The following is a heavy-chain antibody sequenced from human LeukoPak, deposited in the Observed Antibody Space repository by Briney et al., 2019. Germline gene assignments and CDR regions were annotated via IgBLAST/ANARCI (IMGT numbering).Heavy chain of an antibody. CDR3: ARGVGGHWFFDI. D-gene: IGHD3-16*01. J-gene: IGHJ2*01. CDR1: GGAIHTYY. V-gene: IGHV4-59*08. CDR2: LYYGGAN. Sequence: SETPSLTCSVSGGAIHTYYWTWIRQPPGKGLEWLGHLYYGGANRYNPSLKSRLNISVDKSKNEFSLRLTSLTPADTAIYFCARGVGGHWFFDIWGRGTLVSVSS.